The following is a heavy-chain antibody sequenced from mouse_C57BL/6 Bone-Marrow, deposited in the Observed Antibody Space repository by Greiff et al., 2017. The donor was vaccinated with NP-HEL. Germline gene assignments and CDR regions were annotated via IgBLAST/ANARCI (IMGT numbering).Heavy chain of an antibody. D-gene: IGHD2-4*01. J-gene: IGHJ4*01. CDR1: GISITTGNYR. CDR2: IYYSGTS. Sequence: EVQLQESGPGLVKPSQTVFLTCTVTGISITTGNYRWSWIRQFPGNKLEWIGYIYYSGTSTDNPSLTSRTTITRDNPKNQFFLEMNSLTAEDTATYYCARDNYDYGLYYYAMDYWGQGTSVTVSS. CDR3: ARDNYDYGLYYYAMDY. V-gene: IGHV3-5*01.